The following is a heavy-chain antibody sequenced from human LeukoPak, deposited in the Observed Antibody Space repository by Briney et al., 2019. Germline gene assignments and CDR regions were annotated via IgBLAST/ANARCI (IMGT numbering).Heavy chain of an antibody. CDR2: INPNSGGT. CDR1: GYTFTGYY. CDR3: ATDPRHSARGSGY. D-gene: IGHD6-6*01. J-gene: IGHJ4*02. Sequence: ASVKVSCKASGYTFTGYYMHWVRQAPGQGLEWMGWINPNSGGTNYAQKFQGRVTMTEDTSTDTAYMELSSLGSEDTAVYYCATDPRHSARGSGYWGQGTLVTVSS. V-gene: IGHV1-2*02.